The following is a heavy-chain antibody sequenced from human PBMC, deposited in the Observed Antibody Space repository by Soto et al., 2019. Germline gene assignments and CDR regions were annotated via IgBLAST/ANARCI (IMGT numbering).Heavy chain of an antibody. CDR3: AREVSTGVGANEY. J-gene: IGHJ4*02. Sequence: QVQLVQSGAEVKEPGASVKISCKASGFSFTSYFMHWVRQAPGQGLEWMGMIYPNGDKTIFAQQLEGRVTMTKDPSTSTLCMELSGLRSEYKAVYFCAREVSTGVGANEYWGQGTLVTVSS. CDR1: GFSFTSYF. CDR2: IYPNGDKT. V-gene: IGHV1-46*04. D-gene: IGHD1-26*01.